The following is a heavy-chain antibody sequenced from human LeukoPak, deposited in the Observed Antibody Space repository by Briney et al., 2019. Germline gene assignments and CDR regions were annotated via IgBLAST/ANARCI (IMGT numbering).Heavy chain of an antibody. CDR3: ARGAVAVRNAFDI. Sequence: SGPTLVKPSQTLSXTCAISGYSVSSNSAAWNWIRQSPSRGLEWLGRTYYSSKWYNGYAVSVKSRITINPDTSKNQFSLQLNSVTPEDTALYYCARGAVAVRNAFDIWGQGTMVTVSS. D-gene: IGHD6-19*01. V-gene: IGHV6-1*01. J-gene: IGHJ3*02. CDR2: TYYSSKWYN. CDR1: GYSVSSNSAA.